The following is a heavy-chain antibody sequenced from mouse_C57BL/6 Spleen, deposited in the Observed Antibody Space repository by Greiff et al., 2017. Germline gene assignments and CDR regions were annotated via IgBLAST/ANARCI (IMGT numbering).Heavy chain of an antibody. V-gene: IGHV5-16*01. Sequence: EVKLVESEGGLVQPGSSMKLSCTASGFTFSDYYMAWVRQVPEKGLEWVANINYDGSSTYYLDSLKSRFIISRDNAKNILYLQMSSLKSEDTATYYCAREGNWGAFDYWGQGTTLTVSS. CDR3: AREGNWGAFDY. CDR2: INYDGSST. D-gene: IGHD4-1*01. CDR1: GFTFSDYY. J-gene: IGHJ2*01.